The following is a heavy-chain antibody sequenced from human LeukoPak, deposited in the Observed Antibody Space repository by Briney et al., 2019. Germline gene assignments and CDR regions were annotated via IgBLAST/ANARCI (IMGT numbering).Heavy chain of an antibody. V-gene: IGHV1-18*01. CDR3: ARYRFYYDSSGFAGYCDY. D-gene: IGHD3-22*01. CDR2: ISVYNGNT. Sequence: ASVKVSCKTSGYTFTNFGISWVRQAPGQGLEWMGWISVYNGNTNYAQNVQGRVTMTTDTSTNTAYMELRSLRSHDTAVYYCARYRFYYDSSGFAGYCDYWGQGALVTVSS. CDR1: GYTFTNFG. J-gene: IGHJ4*02.